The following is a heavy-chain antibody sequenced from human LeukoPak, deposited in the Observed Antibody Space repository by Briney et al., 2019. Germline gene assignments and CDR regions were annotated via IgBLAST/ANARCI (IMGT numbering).Heavy chain of an antibody. CDR2: ISYDGAN. J-gene: IGHJ5*01. CDR3: ARGGFYTDWFDP. CDR1: GFPFSSYG. D-gene: IGHD3-16*01. V-gene: IGHV3-30*03. Sequence: GGSLRLSCAASGFPFSSYGMHWVRQAPGKGLEWVSFISYDGANKYADSVKGRFTMSRHNSKNTLFLQMDSLRAEDTAVYYCARGGFYTDWFDPWGQGTLVTVSS.